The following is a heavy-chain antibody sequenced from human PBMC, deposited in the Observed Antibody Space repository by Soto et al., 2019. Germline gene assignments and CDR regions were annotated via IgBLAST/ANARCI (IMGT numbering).Heavy chain of an antibody. V-gene: IGHV3-23*01. D-gene: IGHD3-10*01. CDR3: AKDLSWGFGELLSPDYYYYGMDV. Sequence: HPGGSLRLSCAASGFTFSSYAMSWVRQAPGKGLEWVSAISGSGGSTYYADSVKGRFTISRDNSKNTLYLQMNSLRAEDTAVYYCAKDLSWGFGELLSPDYYYYGMDVWGQGTTVTVSS. CDR2: ISGSGGST. CDR1: GFTFSSYA. J-gene: IGHJ6*02.